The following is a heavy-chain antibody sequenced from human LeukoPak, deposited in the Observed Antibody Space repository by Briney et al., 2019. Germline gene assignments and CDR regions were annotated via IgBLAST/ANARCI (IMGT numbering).Heavy chain of an antibody. D-gene: IGHD3-16*01. CDR3: ARETSQKGAHYMDV. J-gene: IGHJ6*03. Sequence: SETLSLTCTVSGGSMSSYFWSWIRQPPGKGLEWIGYIYHSGSTFYNPSLKSRVTISLDTSKNQFSLRLSSVTAADTAVYYCARETSQKGAHYMDVWGKGTTVTSSS. CDR2: IYHSGST. V-gene: IGHV4-59*01. CDR1: GGSMSSYF.